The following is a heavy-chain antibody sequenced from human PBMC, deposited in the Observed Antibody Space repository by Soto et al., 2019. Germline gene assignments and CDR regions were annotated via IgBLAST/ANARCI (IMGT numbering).Heavy chain of an antibody. Sequence: QLVQSGSEVKKPGSSVKVSCQASGGTFSGYVVTWVRQAPGQGLEWMGEFVPLFGTTNYAQRFSGRITIPAEESTSTAYRELRTLRSDDTAVYYCATHGLGVSSPPYFDNWGQGTLVTVSS. D-gene: IGHD3-16*01. CDR2: FVPLFGTT. J-gene: IGHJ4*02. V-gene: IGHV1-69*01. CDR3: ATHGLGVSSPPYFDN. CDR1: GGTFSGYV.